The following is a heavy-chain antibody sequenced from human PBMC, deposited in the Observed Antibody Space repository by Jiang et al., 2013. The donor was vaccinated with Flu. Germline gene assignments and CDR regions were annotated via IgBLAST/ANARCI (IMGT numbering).Heavy chain of an antibody. CDR3: ARDSLRYCSSTTCSILDY. CDR2: ISAYTGYT. J-gene: IGHJ4*02. D-gene: IGHD2-2*01. Sequence: VSCKASGYTFTSYGISWVRQAPGQGLEWMGWISAYTGYTNYAQNLQGRVTMTTDTSTSTAYMDLRSLRYDDTAVYYCARDSLRYCSSTTCSILDYWGQGNPGSPSPQ. CDR1: GYTFTSYG. V-gene: IGHV1-18*01.